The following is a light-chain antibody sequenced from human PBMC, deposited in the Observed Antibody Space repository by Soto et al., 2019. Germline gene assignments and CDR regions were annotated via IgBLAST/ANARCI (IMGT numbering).Light chain of an antibody. CDR1: QSISSY. J-gene: IGKJ3*01. V-gene: IGKV1-39*01. CDR2: GAS. Sequence: DLQMTPSPSSLSASVGDRVTITCRASQSISSYLNWYQQKPGKAPKLLIYGASSLQSGVPSMFIDSISGTNFTVTISSLQPEDCATYYCQQSYSTPLFTFGHGTKVDIK. CDR3: QQSYSTPLFT.